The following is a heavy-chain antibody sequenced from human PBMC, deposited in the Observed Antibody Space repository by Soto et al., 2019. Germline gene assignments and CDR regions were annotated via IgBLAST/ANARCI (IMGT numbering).Heavy chain of an antibody. D-gene: IGHD6-13*01. Sequence: AGSMRLACAASWFTFSDYYMSWIRQDKGKGLEWVSYISSSGSTIYYADSEKGRFTISRDNAKNSLYLQMNSLRAEDTAVYYCARFQGIAAAGPIYAFDIWGQGTMVTVSS. CDR2: ISSSGSTI. V-gene: IGHV3-11*01. CDR3: ARFQGIAAAGPIYAFDI. J-gene: IGHJ3*02. CDR1: WFTFSDYY.